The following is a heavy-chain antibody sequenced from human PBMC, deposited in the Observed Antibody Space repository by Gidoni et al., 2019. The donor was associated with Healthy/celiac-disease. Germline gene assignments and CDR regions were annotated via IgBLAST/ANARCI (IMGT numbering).Heavy chain of an antibody. CDR1: GFSLSNARMG. V-gene: IGHV2-26*01. Sequence: QVTLKESGPVLVKPTETLTLTCTVPGFSLSNARMGVSWIRQPPGKALEWLAHIFSNDEKSYSTSLKSRLTISKDTSKSQVVLTMTNMDPVDTATYYCARLYYYDSSGYYSDAFDIWGQGTMVTVSS. J-gene: IGHJ3*02. CDR2: IFSNDEK. CDR3: ARLYYYDSSGYYSDAFDI. D-gene: IGHD3-22*01.